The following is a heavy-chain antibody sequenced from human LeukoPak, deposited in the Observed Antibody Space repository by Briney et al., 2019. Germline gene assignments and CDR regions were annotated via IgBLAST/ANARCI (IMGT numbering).Heavy chain of an antibody. CDR3: ARVPGVTRDFDS. CDR2: IKQDGREK. V-gene: IGHV3-7*01. J-gene: IGHJ4*02. CDR1: GFTFNCCW. Sequence: PGGSLRLCCSASGFTFNCCWMSWVSQTPGKGLEWVASIKQDGREKFYADSVKGRFTISRDNAKNSLYLQVNSLRAEDTAVYYCARVPGVTRDFDSWGQGIMVTVSS. D-gene: IGHD4-23*01.